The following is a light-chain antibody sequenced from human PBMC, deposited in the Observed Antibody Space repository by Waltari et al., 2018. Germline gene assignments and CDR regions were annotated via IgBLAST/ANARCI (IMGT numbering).Light chain of an antibody. CDR3: MQARQTPWT. V-gene: IGKV2-28*01. CDR2: LIS. Sequence: DIVMTQSPLSLSVTPGEPASISCRSSQSLLHSSGNTFLDWYLQKPGQSPQLLIYLISNRASGVPDRVSGSGSGTDFTLKISRVEAEDVGGYFCMQARQTPWTFGQGTKVEIK. CDR1: QSLLHSSGNTF. J-gene: IGKJ1*01.